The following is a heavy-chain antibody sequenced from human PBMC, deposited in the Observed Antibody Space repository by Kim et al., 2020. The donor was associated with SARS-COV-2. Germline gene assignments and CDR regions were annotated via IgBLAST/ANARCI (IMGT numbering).Heavy chain of an antibody. D-gene: IGHD6-19*01. J-gene: IGHJ4*02. V-gene: IGHV1-3*01. Sequence: SPKFQGRVTITRDTSASTAYMELSSLRSEDTAVYYCARVQYSSGWYDLDYWGQGTLVTVSS. CDR3: ARVQYSSGWYDLDY.